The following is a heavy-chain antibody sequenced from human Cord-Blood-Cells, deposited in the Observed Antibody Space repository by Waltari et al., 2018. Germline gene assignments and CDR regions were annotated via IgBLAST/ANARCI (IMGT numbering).Heavy chain of an antibody. J-gene: IGHJ4*02. CDR1: GGTFSSYA. CDR2: VIPILGMA. Sequence: QVQLVQSGAEVKKPGSSVKVSCKASGGTFSSYAISWVRQAPGQGLEWMGGVIPILGMANYAQQFQGRVTITADESTSTAYMELSSLRSEDTAVYYCARDPPATYCGGDCYSDYWGQGTLVTVSS. CDR3: ARDPPATYCGGDCYSDY. D-gene: IGHD2-21*02. V-gene: IGHV1-69*04.